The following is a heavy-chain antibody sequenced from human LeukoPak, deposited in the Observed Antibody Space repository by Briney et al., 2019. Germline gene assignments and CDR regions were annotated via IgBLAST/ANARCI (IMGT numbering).Heavy chain of an antibody. CDR1: GVSISSGGYY. CDR2: IYHSGST. J-gene: IGHJ4*02. D-gene: IGHD6-19*01. V-gene: IGHV4-30-2*01. Sequence: SETLSLTCTVSGVSISSGGYYWSWIRQPPGKGLEWIGYIYHSGSTYYNPSLKSRVTISVDRSKNQFSLKLSSVTAADTAVYYCAGQSSSGWYYWGQGTLVTVSS. CDR3: AGQSSSGWYY.